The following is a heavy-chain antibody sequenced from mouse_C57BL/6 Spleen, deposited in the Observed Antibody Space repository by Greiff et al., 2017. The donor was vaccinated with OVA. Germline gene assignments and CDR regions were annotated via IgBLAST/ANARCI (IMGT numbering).Heavy chain of an antibody. CDR1: GYTFTSYW. D-gene: IGHD1-1*01. CDR2: IDPSDSYT. Sequence: QVQLQQPGAELVMPGASVKLSCKASGYTFTSYWMHWVKQRPGQGLEWIGEIDPSDSYTNYNQKFKGKSTLTVDKSASTAYMQLSSLTAEDSAVYYCARRVSTVVAGDYFDYWGQGTTLTVSS. CDR3: ARRVSTVVAGDYFDY. V-gene: IGHV1-69*01. J-gene: IGHJ2*01.